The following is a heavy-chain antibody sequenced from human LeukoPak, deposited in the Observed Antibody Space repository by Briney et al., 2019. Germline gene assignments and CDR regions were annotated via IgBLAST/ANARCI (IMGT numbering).Heavy chain of an antibody. V-gene: IGHV3-30*04. D-gene: IGHD3-10*01. CDR1: GFTFSSYA. J-gene: IGHJ4*02. CDR3: ASIYGSGSYHPGTDY. Sequence: PGRSLRLSCAASGFTFSSYAMHWVRQAPGKGLEWVAVISYDGSNKYYVDSVKGRFTISRDNSKNTLYLQMNSLRAEDTAVYYCASIYGSGSYHPGTDYWGQGTLVTVSS. CDR2: ISYDGSNK.